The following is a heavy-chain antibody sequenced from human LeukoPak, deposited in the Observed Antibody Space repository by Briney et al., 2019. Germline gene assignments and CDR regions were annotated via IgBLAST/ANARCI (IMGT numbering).Heavy chain of an antibody. D-gene: IGHD1-26*01. Sequence: ASVKVSCKASGYTFTGYYMHWVRQAPGQGLEWMGWINPNSGGTNYAQKFQGSVTMTRDTSISTAYMELSGLRSDDTAVYYGARDTTRDNWFDPWGQGTLVTVSS. CDR1: GYTFTGYY. CDR3: ARDTTRDNWFDP. J-gene: IGHJ5*02. CDR2: INPNSGGT. V-gene: IGHV1-2*02.